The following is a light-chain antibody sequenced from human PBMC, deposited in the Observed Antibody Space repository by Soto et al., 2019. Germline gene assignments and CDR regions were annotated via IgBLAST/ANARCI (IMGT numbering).Light chain of an antibody. V-gene: IGLV2-14*03. Sequence: QSALTQPASVSGSPGQSIAISCTGTSSDVGTYSFVSWYQQHPGKAPKLLIYDVSNRPSGVSDRFSGSKSGNTAPLTISGLQAEDEADYYCSSYTSSTAVFGGGTKLTVL. CDR2: DVS. CDR3: SSYTSSTAV. J-gene: IGLJ2*01. CDR1: SSDVGTYSF.